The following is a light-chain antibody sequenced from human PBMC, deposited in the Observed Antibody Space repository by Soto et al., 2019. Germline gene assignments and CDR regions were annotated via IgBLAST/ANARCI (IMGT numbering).Light chain of an antibody. CDR1: QSVSSSY. J-gene: IGKJ5*01. Sequence: EIVLTQSPGTLSLSPGERATLSCRASQSVSSSYLAWYQQKPGQAPRLLIYGASSRATGIPDRFSGSGSGTDFTLTISSLEPEDFAVYYCQQRSNWLRGITFGQGTRLGL. CDR3: QQRSNWLRGIT. V-gene: IGKV3D-20*02. CDR2: GAS.